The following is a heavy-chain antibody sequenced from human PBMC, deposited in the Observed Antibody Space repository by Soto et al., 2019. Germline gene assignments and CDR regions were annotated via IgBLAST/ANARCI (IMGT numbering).Heavy chain of an antibody. CDR2: IYPADSDA. D-gene: IGHD2-2*01. J-gene: IGHJ3*02. CDR1: GYRSSGYW. Sequence: GESLKISCQGSGYRSSGYWIGWVRQMPGKGLEWMGIIYPADSDARYSPSFEGQVTMSVDKSITTAYLQWSSLKASDTAMYYCARQGIGFSYALDIWGQGTMVPVSS. CDR3: ARQGIGFSYALDI. V-gene: IGHV5-51*01.